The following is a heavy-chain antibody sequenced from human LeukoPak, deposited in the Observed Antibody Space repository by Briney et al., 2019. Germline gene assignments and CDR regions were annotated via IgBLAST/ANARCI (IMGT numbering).Heavy chain of an antibody. J-gene: IGHJ4*02. Sequence: GGSLRLSCAASGFAFSNAWMSWVRQAPGKGLEWVGRIKSKTDGGTTDYAAPVRGRFTISRDDSKNTLYLQMNSLKAEDTAVYYCTTGGYGGQFDYWGQGTLVTVSS. CDR3: TTGGYGGQFDY. D-gene: IGHD5-12*01. V-gene: IGHV3-15*01. CDR1: GFAFSNAW. CDR2: IKSKTDGGTT.